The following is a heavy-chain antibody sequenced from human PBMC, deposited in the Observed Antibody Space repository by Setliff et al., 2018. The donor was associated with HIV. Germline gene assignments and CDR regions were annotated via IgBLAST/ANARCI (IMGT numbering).Heavy chain of an antibody. CDR1: GYTFTGYY. Sequence: ASVKVSCKASGYTFTGYYMHRVRQAPGQGLEWMGRIYPNSGGTNYAQKLQGRVTMTRDTSISTAYMELSRLRSDDTAVYYCAREAPAVVPTLLPDYWGQGTLVTVSS. D-gene: IGHD6-19*01. V-gene: IGHV1-2*06. CDR2: IYPNSGGT. CDR3: AREAPAVVPTLLPDY. J-gene: IGHJ4*02.